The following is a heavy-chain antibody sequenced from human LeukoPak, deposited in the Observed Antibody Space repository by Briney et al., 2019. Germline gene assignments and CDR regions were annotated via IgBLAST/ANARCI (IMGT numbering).Heavy chain of an antibody. D-gene: IGHD2-21*02. V-gene: IGHV3-21*01. Sequence: GGSLRLSCAASGFTFSSYSMNWVRQAPGKGLEWVSSISSSSSYIYYADSVKGRFTISRHNAKNSLYLQMNSLRAEDTAVYYCARSAYCGGDCYSRGYYFDYWGQGTLVTVSS. J-gene: IGHJ4*02. CDR2: ISSSSSYI. CDR1: GFTFSSYS. CDR3: ARSAYCGGDCYSRGYYFDY.